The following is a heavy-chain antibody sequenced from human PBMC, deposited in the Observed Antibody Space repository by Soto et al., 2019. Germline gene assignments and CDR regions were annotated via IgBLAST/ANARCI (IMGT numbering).Heavy chain of an antibody. CDR3: ARDSKQLVSYYYYGMDV. J-gene: IGHJ6*02. D-gene: IGHD6-6*01. Sequence: ASVKVSCQASGYTFTSYGISWVRQAPGQGLEWMGWISAYNGNTNYAQKLQGRVTMTTDTSTSTAYMELRSLRSDDTAVYYCARDSKQLVSYYYYGMDVWGQGTTVTVSS. CDR1: GYTFTSYG. CDR2: ISAYNGNT. V-gene: IGHV1-18*01.